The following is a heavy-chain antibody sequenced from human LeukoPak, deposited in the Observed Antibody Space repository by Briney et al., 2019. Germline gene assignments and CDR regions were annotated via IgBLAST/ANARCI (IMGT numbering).Heavy chain of an antibody. CDR1: GYTFTSYA. D-gene: IGHD6-13*01. V-gene: IGHV7-4-1*02. CDR3: AKDLRPSIAAAGRYYYYYYMDV. Sequence: ASVKVSCKASGYTFTSYAMNWVRQAPGQGLEWMGWINTNTGNPTYAQGFTGRFVFSLDTSVSTAYLQISSLRAEDTAVYYCAKDLRPSIAAAGRYYYYYYMDVWGKGTTVTVSS. CDR2: INTNTGNP. J-gene: IGHJ6*03.